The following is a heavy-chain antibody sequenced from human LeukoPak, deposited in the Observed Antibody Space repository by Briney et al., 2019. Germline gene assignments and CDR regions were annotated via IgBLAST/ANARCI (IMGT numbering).Heavy chain of an antibody. CDR2: ISYDGSNK. Sequence: PGGSLRLSCAASGFTFSSYAMHWVRQAPGKGLEWVAVISYDGSNKYYADSVKGRFTIPRDNSKNTLYLQMNSLRAEDTAVYYCARDPSSGWYLKGWFDPWGQGTLVTVSS. J-gene: IGHJ5*02. CDR1: GFTFSSYA. V-gene: IGHV3-30*04. CDR3: ARDPSSGWYLKGWFDP. D-gene: IGHD6-19*01.